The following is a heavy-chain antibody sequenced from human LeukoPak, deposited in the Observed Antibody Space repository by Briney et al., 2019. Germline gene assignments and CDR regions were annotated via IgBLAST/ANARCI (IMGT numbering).Heavy chain of an antibody. V-gene: IGHV3-23*01. J-gene: IGHJ5*02. Sequence: GGSLRLSCAASGFTFSTYAMSWVRQAPEKGLEWVSTISGTGGGTYYAESVKGRFTISRDNSKNMVYLQMNSLRAEDTGAYYCARTIGWQYSSSSVWFDPWGQGTLVTVSS. D-gene: IGHD6-6*01. CDR1: GFTFSTYA. CDR3: ARTIGWQYSSSSVWFDP. CDR2: ISGTGGGT.